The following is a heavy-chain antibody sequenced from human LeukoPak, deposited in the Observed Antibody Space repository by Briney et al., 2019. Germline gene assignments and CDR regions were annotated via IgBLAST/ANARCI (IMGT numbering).Heavy chain of an antibody. CDR3: AKLGKTENHYGSGRFSYYYYMDV. V-gene: IGHV3-30*02. CDR2: IRSDGINK. D-gene: IGHD3-10*01. J-gene: IGHJ6*03. CDR1: GFMFSSYS. Sequence: PGGSLRLSCAASGFMFSSYSVNWVRQAPGKGLEWVAFIRSDGINKYHADSVKGRFTISRDNSKNTLYLQMNSLRAEDTAVYYCAKLGKTENHYGSGRFSYYYYMDVWGKGTTVTISS.